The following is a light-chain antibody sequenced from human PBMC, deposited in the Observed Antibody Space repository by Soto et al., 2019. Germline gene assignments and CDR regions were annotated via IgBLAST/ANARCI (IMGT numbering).Light chain of an antibody. V-gene: IGKV1-5*03. CDR1: QSISSW. J-gene: IGKJ1*01. Sequence: DIQMTQSPSTLSASVGDRVIITCRASQSISSWLAWYQQKPGKAPKLLIYKASTLESGVPSRFSGSGSGTEFTLTISSLQPDDFATYYCQQHNSYSTFGQGTKVEIK. CDR3: QQHNSYST. CDR2: KAS.